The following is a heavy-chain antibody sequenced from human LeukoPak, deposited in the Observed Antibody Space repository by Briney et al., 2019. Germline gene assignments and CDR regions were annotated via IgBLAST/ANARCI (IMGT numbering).Heavy chain of an antibody. V-gene: IGHV4-34*01. CDR2: INHSGST. D-gene: IGHD4-17*01. Sequence: SETLSLTWAVYGGSFSGYYWSWIRQTPGKGLEWIGEINHSGSTNYNPSLKSRVTISVDTSKNQFSLKLSSVTAADTAVSYCARGPYDTVTTGLLNYYYYMDVWGKGTTVTVSS. J-gene: IGHJ6*03. CDR3: ARGPYDTVTTGLLNYYYYMDV. CDR1: GGSFSGYY.